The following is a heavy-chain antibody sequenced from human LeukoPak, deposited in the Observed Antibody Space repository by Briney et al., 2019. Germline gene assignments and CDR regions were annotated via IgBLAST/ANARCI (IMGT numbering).Heavy chain of an antibody. Sequence: SETLSLTCAVYGGSFSGYYWSWIRQPPGKGLEWIGEINHSGSTNYNPSLKSRVTISVDKSRNQFSLKLSSVTAADTAVYYCARDSRLSQVVAGFIDYWGQGTLVTVSS. CDR3: ARDSRLSQVVAGFIDY. CDR2: INHSGST. J-gene: IGHJ4*02. D-gene: IGHD6-19*01. CDR1: GGSFSGYY. V-gene: IGHV4-34*01.